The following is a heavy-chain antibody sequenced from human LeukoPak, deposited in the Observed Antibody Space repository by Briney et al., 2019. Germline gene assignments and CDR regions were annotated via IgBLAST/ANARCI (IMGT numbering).Heavy chain of an antibody. D-gene: IGHD2/OR15-2a*01. CDR3: ARGAEFYYFMDV. V-gene: IGHV1-8*01. CDR1: GYTFTSYD. CDR2: MNPNSGNT. Sequence: GASVKVSCKASGYTFTSYDINWVRQATGQGLEWMGWMNPNSGNTGYAQKFQGRVTMTRNTSISTAYMELSRLRSDDTAVFYCARGAEFYYFMDVWGKGTTVTISS. J-gene: IGHJ6*03.